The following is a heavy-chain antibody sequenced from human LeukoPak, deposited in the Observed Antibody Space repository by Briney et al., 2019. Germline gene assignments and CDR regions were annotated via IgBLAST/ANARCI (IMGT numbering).Heavy chain of an antibody. J-gene: IGHJ3*02. CDR1: GGSISSFY. V-gene: IGHV4-59*01. D-gene: IGHD3-22*01. CDR3: TRVKGYYDSTGYYKAHAFDI. Sequence: PSGTLSLTCTVSGGSISSFYWSWIRQPPGKGLECIGYIYYSGSTNYNPSLKSRVTMSVDTSKNQFSLKLSSVTAADTAVYYCTRVKGYYDSTGYYKAHAFDIWGQGTMVTVSS. CDR2: IYYSGST.